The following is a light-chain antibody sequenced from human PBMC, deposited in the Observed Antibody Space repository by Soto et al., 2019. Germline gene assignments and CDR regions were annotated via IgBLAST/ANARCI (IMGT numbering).Light chain of an antibody. J-gene: IGKJ2*01. V-gene: IGKV3-20*01. Sequence: EIVLTQSPGTLSLSPGERATLSCRASQSVASNNLAWYQQKPGQSPRLLIYGASSRARGIPDRFTGSGSGTDFILTISRLEPEDFAVYYCQQYGSSYTFGQGTKLEIK. CDR3: QQYGSSYT. CDR1: QSVASNN. CDR2: GAS.